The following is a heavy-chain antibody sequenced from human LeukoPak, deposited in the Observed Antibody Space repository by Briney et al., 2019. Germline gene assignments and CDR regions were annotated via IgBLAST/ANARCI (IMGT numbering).Heavy chain of an antibody. CDR1: GGSISSYY. V-gene: IGHV4-59*01. Sequence: TSETLSLTCTVSGGSISSYYWSWIRQPPGKGLEWIGYIYYSGSTNYNPSLKSRVTISVDTCKNQFSLKLSSVTAADTAVYYCARSAQLVLFDYWGQGTLVTVSS. J-gene: IGHJ4*02. CDR2: IYYSGST. CDR3: ARSAQLVLFDY. D-gene: IGHD6-13*01.